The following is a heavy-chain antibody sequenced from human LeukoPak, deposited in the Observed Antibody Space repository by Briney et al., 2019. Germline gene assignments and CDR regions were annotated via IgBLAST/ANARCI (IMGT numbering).Heavy chain of an antibody. J-gene: IGHJ4*02. Sequence: PSETLSLTCTVSGGSISSSSYYWSWIRQPPEKGLEWIGEINHSGTTNSNPSLKSRVTISVDTSKDQFSLKLSSVTAADTAVYYCARTQVWSGYYPYYFDYWGQGALVTVSS. CDR2: INHSGTT. D-gene: IGHD3-3*01. CDR1: GGSISSSSYY. CDR3: ARTQVWSGYYPYYFDY. V-gene: IGHV4-39*07.